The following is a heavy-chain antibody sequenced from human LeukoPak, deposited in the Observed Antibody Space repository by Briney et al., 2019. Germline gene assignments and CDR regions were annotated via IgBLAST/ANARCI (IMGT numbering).Heavy chain of an antibody. J-gene: IGHJ3*02. CDR1: GYTFTGYY. CDR2: INPNSGGT. Sequence: GASVKVSCKASGYTFTGYYMHWVRQAPGQGLEWMGWINPNSGGTNYAQKFQGRVTLTRDTSISTAYMELSRLRSDDTAVYYCARDSSAAGNAFDIWGQGTMVTVSS. V-gene: IGHV1-2*02. CDR3: ARDSSAAGNAFDI. D-gene: IGHD6-13*01.